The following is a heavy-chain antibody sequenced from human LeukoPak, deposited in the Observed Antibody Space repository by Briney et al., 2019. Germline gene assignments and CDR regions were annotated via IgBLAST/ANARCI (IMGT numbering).Heavy chain of an antibody. CDR1: GYTFTSYG. J-gene: IGHJ4*02. V-gene: IGHV1-18*01. D-gene: IGHD2-2*01. Sequence: ASVKVSCKASGYTFTSYGISWVRQAPGQGLEWMGWISAYNGNTNYAQKLQGRVTMTTDTSTSTAYMELRSLRSDDTAVYYCARLYIGCSSTSCRDYWGQGTLATVSS. CDR2: ISAYNGNT. CDR3: ARLYIGCSSTSCRDY.